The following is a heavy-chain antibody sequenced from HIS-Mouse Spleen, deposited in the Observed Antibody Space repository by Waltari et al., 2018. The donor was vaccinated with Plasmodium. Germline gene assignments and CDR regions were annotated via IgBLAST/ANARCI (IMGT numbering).Heavy chain of an antibody. V-gene: IGHV1-2*02. D-gene: IGHD6-6*01. CDR1: GYTFTGYY. CDR3: ATKGGSSSDY. J-gene: IGHJ4*02. CDR2: INPNSVVA. Sequence: QVQLVQSGAEVKKPGASVKVSCKASGYTFTGYYMHWVRQAPGQGVEWMGGINPNSVVANYAQEFQGRVTMTREPSSSPAYMGLGRLRSDDTAGYYCATKGGSSSDYWGQGTLVTVSS.